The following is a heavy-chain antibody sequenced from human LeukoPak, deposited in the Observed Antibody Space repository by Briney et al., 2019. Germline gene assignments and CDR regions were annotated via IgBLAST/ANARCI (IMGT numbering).Heavy chain of an antibody. V-gene: IGHV3-11*01. CDR3: ARGTRWYYYYMDV. J-gene: IGHJ6*03. CDR1: GFTFSDYY. CDR2: TSSSASSI. Sequence: PGGSLRLSRAASGFTFSDYYMSWIRQAPGKGLEWVSYTSSSASSIDYADSVKGRFTISRDNAKNSLYLQMNSLRAEDTAVYYCARGTRWYYYYMDVWGKGTTVTVSS. D-gene: IGHD3-3*01.